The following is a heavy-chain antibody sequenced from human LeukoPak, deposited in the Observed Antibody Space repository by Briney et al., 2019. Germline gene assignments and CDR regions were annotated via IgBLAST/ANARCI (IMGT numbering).Heavy chain of an antibody. Sequence: GSLRLSCAAAGFTFTSYWMSWVRQPPVKGLEWAAKIKQDGSEKYYVDSVKGRFTISRDNAKNSLYLQMNSLRAEDTAVYYCARRQGSYFDTSGYYYGWGQGTLVTVSS. CDR2: IKQDGSEK. V-gene: IGHV3-7*01. D-gene: IGHD3-22*01. CDR1: GFTFTSYW. J-gene: IGHJ4*02. CDR3: ARRQGSYFDTSGYYYG.